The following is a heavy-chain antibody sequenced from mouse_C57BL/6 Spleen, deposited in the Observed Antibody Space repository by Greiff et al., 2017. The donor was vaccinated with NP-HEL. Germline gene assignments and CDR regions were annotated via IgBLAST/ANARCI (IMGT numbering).Heavy chain of an antibody. Sequence: EVHLVESGPGLVKPSQSLSLTCSVTGYSITSGYYWNWIRQFPGNKLEWMGYISYDGSNNYNPSLKNRISITRDTSKNQFFLKLNSVTTEDTATYYCAEGGYYGSSYYWYFDVWGTGTTVTVSS. CDR1: GYSITSGYY. V-gene: IGHV3-6*01. J-gene: IGHJ1*03. D-gene: IGHD1-1*01. CDR3: AEGGYYGSSYYWYFDV. CDR2: ISYDGSN.